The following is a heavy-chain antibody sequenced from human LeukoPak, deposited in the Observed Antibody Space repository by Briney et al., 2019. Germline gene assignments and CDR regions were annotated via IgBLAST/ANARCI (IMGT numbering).Heavy chain of an antibody. CDR3: ARESRFDP. V-gene: IGHV3-21*01. CDR2: ISSSSGYI. Sequence: GGSLRLSCAASGFTFSSYSMNWVRQAPGKGLEWVSSISSSSGYIYYADSVKGRFTISRDNAKNSLYLQMNSLRAEDTAVYYCARESRFDPWGQGTLVTVSS. CDR1: GFTFSSYS. J-gene: IGHJ5*02.